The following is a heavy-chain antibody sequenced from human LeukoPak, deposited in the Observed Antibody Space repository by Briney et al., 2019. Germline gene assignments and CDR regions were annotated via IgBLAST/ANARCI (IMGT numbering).Heavy chain of an antibody. V-gene: IGHV1-18*01. D-gene: IGHD2-15*01. Sequence: ASVKVSCTASGYTFTSYGISWVRQAPGQGLEWMGWISAYNGNTNYAQKLQGRVTMTTDTSTSTAYMELRSLRSDDTAVYYCARSYCSGGSCYFEYFQHWGQGTLVTVSS. J-gene: IGHJ1*01. CDR1: GYTFTSYG. CDR3: ARSYCSGGSCYFEYFQH. CDR2: ISAYNGNT.